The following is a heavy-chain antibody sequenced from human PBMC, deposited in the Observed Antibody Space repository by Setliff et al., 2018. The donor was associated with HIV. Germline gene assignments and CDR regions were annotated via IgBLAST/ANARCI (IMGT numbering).Heavy chain of an antibody. D-gene: IGHD3-3*01. CDR2: ISTYNGNT. CDR3: ARAPSGVVIGPDY. J-gene: IGHJ4*02. V-gene: IGHV1-18*01. Sequence: ASVKVSCKASGYTFSTYAISWVRQAPGQGLEWMGWISTYNGNTRYAQKVQGRVTMTTDTSTSTAYMELRSLRSDDTAVYYCARAPSGVVIGPDYRGQGTLVTVSS. CDR1: GYTFSTYA.